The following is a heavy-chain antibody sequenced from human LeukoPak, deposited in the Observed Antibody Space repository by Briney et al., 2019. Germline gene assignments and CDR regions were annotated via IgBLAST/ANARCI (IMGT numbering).Heavy chain of an antibody. Sequence: TASETLSLTCTVSGGSISSSSYYWGWIRQPPGKGLEWVGSIYYGGSTYYNPSLKSRLTISVDTSKNQFSLKLSSVTAADTAVYYCARVAVRGILRKYYFDYWGQGTLVTVSS. D-gene: IGHD3-10*01. V-gene: IGHV4-39*01. CDR3: ARVAVRGILRKYYFDY. CDR2: IYYGGST. CDR1: GGSISSSSYY. J-gene: IGHJ4*02.